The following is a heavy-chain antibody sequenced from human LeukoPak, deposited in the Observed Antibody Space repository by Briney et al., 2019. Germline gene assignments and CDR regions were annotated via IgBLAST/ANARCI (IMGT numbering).Heavy chain of an antibody. J-gene: IGHJ4*02. CDR2: INPNSGGT. CDR3: ARDLSPYYDILTGYYIDY. D-gene: IGHD3-9*01. V-gene: IGHV1-2*02. CDR1: GYTFTGYY. Sequence: GASVKVSCKASGYTFTGYYMHWVRQAPGQGLEWMGWINPNSGGTNYAQKFQGRVTMTRDTSISTAYMELSRLRSDDTAVYYCARDLSPYYDILTGYYIDYWGQGTLVTVSS.